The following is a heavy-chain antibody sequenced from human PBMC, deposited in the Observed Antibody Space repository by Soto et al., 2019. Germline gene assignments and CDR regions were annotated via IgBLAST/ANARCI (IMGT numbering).Heavy chain of an antibody. D-gene: IGHD4-17*01. V-gene: IGHV1-69*08. CDR2: IIPILGIA. CDR1: GGTFSSYT. J-gene: IGHJ4*02. Sequence: QVQLVQSGAEVKKPGSSVKVSCKASGGTFSSYTISWVRQAPGQGLEWMGRIIPILGIANYAQKFQGRVTITADKSTSTAYIELSSLRSEDTAVYYCARETTVTLDYWGQGTLVTVSS. CDR3: ARETTVTLDY.